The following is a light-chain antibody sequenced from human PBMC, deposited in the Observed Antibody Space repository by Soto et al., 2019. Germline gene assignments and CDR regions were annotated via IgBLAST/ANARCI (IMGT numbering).Light chain of an antibody. CDR1: SSDVGGYNY. Sequence: QSVLTQPASVSGSPGQSITFSCTGTSSDVGGYNYVSWYQQHPGKAPKRMIYEVSNRPSGVSNRFSGSKSGNTASLTISGLQAEDEADYYCSSYTSSTTLVFGEGTKLTVL. CDR2: EVS. V-gene: IGLV2-14*01. CDR3: SSYTSSTTLV. J-gene: IGLJ2*01.